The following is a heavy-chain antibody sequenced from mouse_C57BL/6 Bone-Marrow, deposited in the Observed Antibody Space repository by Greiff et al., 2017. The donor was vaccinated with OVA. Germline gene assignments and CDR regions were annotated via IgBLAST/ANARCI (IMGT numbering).Heavy chain of an antibody. Sequence: VQLKESGAELVRPGASVKLSCTASGFNIKDDYMHWVKQRPEQGLEWIGWIDPANGDTEYASKFQGKATITADTSSNTAYLQLSSLTSEDTAVYYCTTGLRPGYFDYWGQGTTLTVSS. CDR1: GFNIKDDY. D-gene: IGHD1-1*01. CDR3: TTGLRPGYFDY. CDR2: IDPANGDT. V-gene: IGHV14-4*01. J-gene: IGHJ2*01.